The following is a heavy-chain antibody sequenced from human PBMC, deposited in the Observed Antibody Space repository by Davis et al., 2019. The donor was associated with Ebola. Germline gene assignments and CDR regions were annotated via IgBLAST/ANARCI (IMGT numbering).Heavy chain of an antibody. D-gene: IGHD4-17*01. J-gene: IGHJ4*02. CDR1: GYSFSYYW. CDR3: ARPGLRGYGVDY. Sequence: KVSCKGSGYSFSYYWIGWVRQMPGKGLEWMGRIDPTDSYTNYSPSFQGHVTFSADKSISTAYLHWSSLKASDTAMYYCARPGLRGYGVDYWGQGTLVTVSS. V-gene: IGHV5-10-1*01. CDR2: IDPTDSYT.